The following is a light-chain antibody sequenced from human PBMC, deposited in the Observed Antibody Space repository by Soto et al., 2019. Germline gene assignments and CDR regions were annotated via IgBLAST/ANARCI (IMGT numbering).Light chain of an antibody. CDR2: LNSDGSH. Sequence: QPVLTQSPSASASLGASVKLTCTLSSGHSSYAIAWHQQQPEKGPRYLMKLNSDGSHSKGDGIPDRFSGSSSGAERYLTISSLQSEDEADYYCQTWGTGIPGVFGGGTKQTVL. CDR3: QTWGTGIPGV. CDR1: SGHSSYA. J-gene: IGLJ3*02. V-gene: IGLV4-69*01.